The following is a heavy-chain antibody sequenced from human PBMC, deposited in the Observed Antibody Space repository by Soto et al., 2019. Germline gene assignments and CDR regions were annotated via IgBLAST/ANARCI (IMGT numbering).Heavy chain of an antibody. V-gene: IGHV3-23*01. D-gene: IGHD1-26*01. CDR1: GDTVSTNA. CDR2: ISAGGGGT. Sequence: GGSLRLSCAASGDTVSTNAMSWVRQAPGKGLEWVSAISAGGGGTYYADSVKGRFIISRDSSRQTLHLQMNSLRAEDTAVYYCAKDLVLLRSWGQGALVTVSS. CDR3: AKDLVLLRS. J-gene: IGHJ5*02.